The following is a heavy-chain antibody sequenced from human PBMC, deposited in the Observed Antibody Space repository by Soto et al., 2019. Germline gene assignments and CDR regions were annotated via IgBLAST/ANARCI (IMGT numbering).Heavy chain of an antibody. D-gene: IGHD3-16*01. Sequence: ESGGGLVQPGRSLRLACAASGFTFDQYTMHWVRQAPGKGLEWVSSITWHSGNIGYADSVKGRFTISRDNAKNSLYLQMNSLRGEDTALYYCAKEMITFGDFNYFYMDVWGNGTAVIVSS. J-gene: IGHJ6*03. V-gene: IGHV3-9*01. CDR3: AKEMITFGDFNYFYMDV. CDR1: GFTFDQYT. CDR2: ITWHSGNI.